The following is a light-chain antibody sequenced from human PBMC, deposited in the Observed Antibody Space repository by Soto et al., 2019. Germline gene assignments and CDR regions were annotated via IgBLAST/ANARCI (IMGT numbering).Light chain of an antibody. CDR1: RSDVGAYNY. CDR3: SSFTSSITYV. Sequence: QCALTRPPSVSGSPGQSVTIFCHGTRSDVGAYNYVSWYQQYPGKAPKLMIYDVSNRPSGVSNRFSGSKSGNTASLTISGLQAEDEADYYCSSFTSSITYVFGTGTKVTVL. CDR2: DVS. V-gene: IGLV2-14*03. J-gene: IGLJ1*01.